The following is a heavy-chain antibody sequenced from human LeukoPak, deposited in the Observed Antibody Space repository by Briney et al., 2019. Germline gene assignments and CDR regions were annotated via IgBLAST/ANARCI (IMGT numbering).Heavy chain of an antibody. Sequence: PSETLSLTCALYGGSFSGYHWSWVRQPPGKGLEWVGEVNHSRRANYNPSLKSRVTISVHTSKNQFSLKLSSVTAADTAVYYCARAAPRRPAEYCQQWPQDTLVRVSS. CDR3: ARAAPRRPAEYCQQ. V-gene: IGHV4-34*01. CDR1: GGSFSGYH. CDR2: VNHSRRA. J-gene: IGHJ1*01.